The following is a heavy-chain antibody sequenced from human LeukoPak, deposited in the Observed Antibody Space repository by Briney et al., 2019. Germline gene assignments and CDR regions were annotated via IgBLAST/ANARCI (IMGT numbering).Heavy chain of an antibody. CDR1: GFTFSSYA. D-gene: IGHD5-24*01. Sequence: GRSLRLSCAASGFTFSSYAMHWVRQAPGKGLEWVSAISGSGGSTYYADSVKGRFTISRDNSKNTLYLQMNSLRAEDTAVYYCAKDQYGYRNRFDAFDIWGQGTMVTVSS. CDR2: ISGSGGST. CDR3: AKDQYGYRNRFDAFDI. J-gene: IGHJ3*02. V-gene: IGHV3-23*01.